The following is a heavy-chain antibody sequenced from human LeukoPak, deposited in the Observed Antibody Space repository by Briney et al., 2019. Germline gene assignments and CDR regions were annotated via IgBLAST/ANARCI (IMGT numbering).Heavy chain of an antibody. CDR2: INPNSAGT. CDR3: ARGGGSSGWFDP. CDR1: GYTFTGYY. J-gene: IGHJ5*02. Sequence: ASVKVSCKASGYTFTGYYMHWVRQPPGQGLEWMGWINPNSAGTNSAQNFQGRVTMTRDTSISTAYMELSRLRSDDTAVYDCARGGGSSGWFDPWGQGTLVTVSS. V-gene: IGHV1-2*02. D-gene: IGHD4-23*01.